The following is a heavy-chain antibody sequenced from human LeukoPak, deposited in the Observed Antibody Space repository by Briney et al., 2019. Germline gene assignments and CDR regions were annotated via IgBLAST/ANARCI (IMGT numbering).Heavy chain of an antibody. Sequence: PSETLSLTCAVSGGSISSSNWWSWVRQPPGKGLEWIGEIYHSGSTYYNPSLKSRVTISVDTSKNQFSLKLSSVTAADTAVYYCAAHIAVAGRFDYWGQGTLVTVSS. CDR1: GGSISSSNW. CDR3: AAHIAVAGRFDY. V-gene: IGHV4-4*02. CDR2: IYHSGST. J-gene: IGHJ4*02. D-gene: IGHD6-19*01.